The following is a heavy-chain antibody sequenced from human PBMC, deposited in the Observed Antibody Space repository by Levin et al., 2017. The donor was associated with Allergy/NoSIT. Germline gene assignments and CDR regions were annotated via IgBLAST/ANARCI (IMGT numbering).Heavy chain of an antibody. V-gene: IGHV3-74*01. CDR2: INSDGSST. CDR1: GFTFSIYW. D-gene: IGHD2-15*01. CDR3: ARDDLNDIVPDN. Sequence: GESLKISCAASGFTFSIYWMHWVRQAPGKGLVWVARINSDGSSTNYADSVKGRFTISRDNAKNTLYLQMNSLRAEDTAVYYCARDDLNDIVPDNWGQGTLVTVSS. J-gene: IGHJ4*02.